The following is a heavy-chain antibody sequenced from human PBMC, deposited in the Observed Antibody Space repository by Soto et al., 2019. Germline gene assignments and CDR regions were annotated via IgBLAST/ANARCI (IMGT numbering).Heavy chain of an antibody. CDR1: GFTVSSNY. CDR2: IYSGGST. CDR3: ARSRLRDSCGYYDF. Sequence: GGSLRLSCAASGFTVSSNYMSWVRQAPGKGLEWVSVIYSGGSTYYADSVKGRFTISRDNSKNTLYLQMNSLRAEDTAVYYCARSRLRDSCGYYDFWGQGTLVTVSS. D-gene: IGHD3-22*01. V-gene: IGHV3-53*01. J-gene: IGHJ4*02.